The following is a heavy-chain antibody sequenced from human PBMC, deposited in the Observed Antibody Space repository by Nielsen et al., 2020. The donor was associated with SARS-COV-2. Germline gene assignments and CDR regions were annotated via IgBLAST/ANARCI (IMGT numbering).Heavy chain of an antibody. V-gene: IGHV3-23*01. CDR2: ISGSGGST. CDR3: AKDRPYGMDV. J-gene: IGHJ6*02. CDR1: GFTFSSYA. Sequence: ETLSLTCAASGFTFSSYAMSWVRQAPGKGLEWVSAISGSGGSTYYADSVKGRFTISRDNSKNTLYLQMNSLRAEDTAVYYCAKDRPYGMDVWGQGTTVTVSS.